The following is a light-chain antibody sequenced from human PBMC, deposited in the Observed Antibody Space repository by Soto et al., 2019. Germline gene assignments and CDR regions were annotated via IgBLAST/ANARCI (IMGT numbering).Light chain of an antibody. CDR3: QQSYGYPLT. CDR1: QTISTY. V-gene: IGKV1-39*01. CDR2: AAS. Sequence: DIQMTQSPSSLSASVGDSVTITCRASQTISTYLNWYQQKPGKAPKLLIYAASRLQSGVPSRFSGGGSGTDFTLTLSGLQPEDSATYFCQQSYGYPLTFGGGTKVEI. J-gene: IGKJ4*01.